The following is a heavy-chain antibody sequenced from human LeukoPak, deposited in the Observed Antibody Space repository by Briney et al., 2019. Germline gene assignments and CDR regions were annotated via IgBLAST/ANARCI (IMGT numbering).Heavy chain of an antibody. D-gene: IGHD3-22*01. CDR2: IYYSGRT. J-gene: IGHJ4*02. CDR3: AICRKFRSDSSGYCNYFDY. Sequence: PSETLSLTCSVSGSSISSSSDYWGWIRQPPGKGLEWIGSIYYSGRTYYNLYLKSRFTMAGDTSKNQFSLKLSSVTTADTAVYYCAICRKFRSDSSGYCNYFDYWGRGTLVSVSS. V-gene: IGHV4-39*01. CDR1: GSSISSSSDY.